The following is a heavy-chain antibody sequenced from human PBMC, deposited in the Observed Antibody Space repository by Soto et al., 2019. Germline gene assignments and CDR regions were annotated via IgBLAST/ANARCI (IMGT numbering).Heavy chain of an antibody. CDR1: GGTFSSYA. J-gene: IGHJ5*02. V-gene: IGHV1-69*13. D-gene: IGHD3-10*01. CDR3: ARDSDSGYWFDP. Sequence: ASVKVSCKASGGTFSSYAISWVRQAPGQGLEWMGGIIPIFGTANYAQKFQGRVTITADESTSTAYMELSSLRSEDTAVYYCARDSDSGYWFDPWGQGTLVTVSS. CDR2: IIPIFGTA.